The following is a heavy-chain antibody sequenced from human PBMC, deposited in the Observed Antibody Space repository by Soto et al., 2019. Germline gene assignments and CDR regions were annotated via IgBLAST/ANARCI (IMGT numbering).Heavy chain of an antibody. J-gene: IGHJ6*02. CDR2: ISYDGSNK. Sequence: GGSLRLSCAASGFTFSSYGMHWVRQAPGKGLEWVAVISYDGSNKYYADSVKGRFTISRDNSKNTLYLQMNSLRAEDTAVYYCAKDDRRLLGMPGIYYYGMDVWGQGTTVTVSS. CDR3: AKDDRRLLGMPGIYYYGMDV. CDR1: GFTFSSYG. D-gene: IGHD2-15*01. V-gene: IGHV3-30*18.